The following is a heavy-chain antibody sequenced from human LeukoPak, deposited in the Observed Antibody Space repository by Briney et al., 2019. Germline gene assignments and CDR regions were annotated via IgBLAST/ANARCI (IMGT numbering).Heavy chain of an antibody. CDR1: GGSISSSNW. J-gene: IGHJ4*02. CDR3: ARAGDYVVYYFDY. D-gene: IGHD4-17*01. V-gene: IGHV4-4*02. CDR2: IYHSGST. Sequence: SETLSLTCAVSGGSISSSNWWSWVRPPPGKGLEWIGEIYHSGSTNYNPSLKSRVTISVDKSKNQFSLKLSSVTAADTAVYYCARAGDYVVYYFDYWGQGTLVTVSS.